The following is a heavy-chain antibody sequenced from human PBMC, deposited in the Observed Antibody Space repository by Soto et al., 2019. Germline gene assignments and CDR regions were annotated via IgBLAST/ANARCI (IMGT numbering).Heavy chain of an antibody. J-gene: IGHJ4*01. Sequence: SQTLSLTCAITGDSVSSNSAGWSWVRQSPSRGLEWLGRTYYRSKWYYEYAVSVRGRITINPDTSKNQYSLQLNSVTPEDTAVYFCARGEQYSGRIFDYGGQGTVVTISP. CDR3: ARGEQYSGRIFDY. CDR1: GDSVSSNSAG. D-gene: IGHD1-26*01. V-gene: IGHV6-1*01. CDR2: TYYRSKWYY.